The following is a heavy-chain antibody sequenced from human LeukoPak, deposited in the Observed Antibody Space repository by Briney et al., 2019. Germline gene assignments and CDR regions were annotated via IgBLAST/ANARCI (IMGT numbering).Heavy chain of an antibody. Sequence: GRSLRLSCAASGFTFTNYAMNWVRQAPGKGLEWVSAISNSGSNTYYADSVKGRLTLSRDNFKNTLYIQTNSLRAEDPAVYFCAKAPYANSWYLFECWGQGTLVTVSS. J-gene: IGHJ4*02. CDR3: AKAPYANSWYLFEC. CDR1: GFTFTNYA. CDR2: ISNSGSNT. V-gene: IGHV3-23*01. D-gene: IGHD6-13*01.